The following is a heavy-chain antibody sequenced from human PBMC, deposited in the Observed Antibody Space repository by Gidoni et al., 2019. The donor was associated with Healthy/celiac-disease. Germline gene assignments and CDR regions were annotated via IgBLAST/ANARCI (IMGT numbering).Heavy chain of an antibody. D-gene: IGHD3-10*01. CDR3: ARAAAGVTMVQGVIIGDAFDI. Sequence: QLQLQESGSGLVKPSQTLSLTCAVSGGSISSGGYSWSWIRQPPGKGLEWIGYIYHSGSTYYNPSLKSRVTISVDRSKNQFSLKLSSVTAADTAVYYCARAAAGVTMVQGVIIGDAFDIWGQGTMVTVSS. CDR1: GGSISSGGYS. J-gene: IGHJ3*02. V-gene: IGHV4-30-2*01. CDR2: IYHSGST.